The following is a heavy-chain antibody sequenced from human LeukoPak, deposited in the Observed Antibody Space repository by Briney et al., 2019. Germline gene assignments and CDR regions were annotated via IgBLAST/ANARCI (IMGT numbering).Heavy chain of an antibody. CDR1: GYSFTSYW. CDR3: ARGGYYYDSSGYSLGWFDP. J-gene: IGHJ5*02. Sequence: PGESLKISCKGSGYSFTSYWIGWVRQMPGKGLEWMGIIYPGDSDTRYSPSFQGQVTISADKSISTAYLQWSSLKASDTAMYYCARGGYYYDSSGYSLGWFDPWGQGTLVTVSS. CDR2: IYPGDSDT. V-gene: IGHV5-51*01. D-gene: IGHD3-22*01.